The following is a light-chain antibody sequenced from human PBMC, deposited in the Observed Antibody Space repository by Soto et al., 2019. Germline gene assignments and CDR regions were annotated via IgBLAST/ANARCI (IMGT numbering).Light chain of an antibody. Sequence: DIALTQSPDTLSLSPGERATLSCRASQSVASLYLAWYQQKPGQAPRLLIFGASSRASGIPDRFSGSGSGTDFTLTISRLETEDFALYYCQHYGDSSWTFGQGTKVDIK. CDR3: QHYGDSSWT. CDR2: GAS. CDR1: QSVASLY. J-gene: IGKJ1*01. V-gene: IGKV3-20*01.